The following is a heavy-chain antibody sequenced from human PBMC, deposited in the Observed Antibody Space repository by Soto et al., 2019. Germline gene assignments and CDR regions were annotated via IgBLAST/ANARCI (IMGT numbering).Heavy chain of an antibody. CDR2: IYYSGST. V-gene: IGHV4-31*03. J-gene: IGHJ3*02. Sequence: QVQLQESGPGLVKPSQTLSLTCTVSGGSISSGGYYWSWIRQHPGKGLAWIGYIYYSGSTYYNPPVKTRVTISVDTSKNPFSLKLSSVTAADTDVYYCARDYALNNWNYVTAFDIWGQGTMVTVSS. CDR1: GGSISSGGYY. D-gene: IGHD1-7*01. CDR3: ARDYALNNWNYVTAFDI.